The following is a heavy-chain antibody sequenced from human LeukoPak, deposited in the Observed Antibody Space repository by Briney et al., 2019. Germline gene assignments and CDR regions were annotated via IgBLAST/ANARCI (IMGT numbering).Heavy chain of an antibody. Sequence: GESLKISCEASGYSFTSYWIGWVRQMPGKGLEWMGIIYPGDSDTRYSPSFQGQVTISADKSISTAYMELSSLRFDDTAVYYCAREELRLTGTPLDYWGQGTLVTVSS. CDR1: GYSFTSYW. J-gene: IGHJ4*02. CDR2: IYPGDSDT. V-gene: IGHV5-51*01. D-gene: IGHD3-9*01. CDR3: AREELRLTGTPLDY.